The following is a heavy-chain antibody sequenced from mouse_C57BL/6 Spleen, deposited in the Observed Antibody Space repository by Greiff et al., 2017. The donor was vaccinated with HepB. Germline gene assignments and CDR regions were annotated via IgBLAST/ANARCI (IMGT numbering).Heavy chain of an antibody. J-gene: IGHJ4*01. CDR3: ASGYDPGAMDY. D-gene: IGHD2-3*01. Sequence: EVHLVESGGGLVKPGGSLKLSCAASGFTFSSYTMSWVRQTPEKRLEWVATISGGGGNTYYPDSVKGRFTISRDNAKNTLYLQMSSLRSEDTALYYCASGYDPGAMDYWGQGTSVTVSS. CDR2: ISGGGGNT. V-gene: IGHV5-9*01. CDR1: GFTFSSYT.